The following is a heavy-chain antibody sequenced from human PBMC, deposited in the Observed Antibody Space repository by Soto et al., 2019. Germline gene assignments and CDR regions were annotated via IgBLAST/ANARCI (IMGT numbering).Heavy chain of an antibody. Sequence: SETLSLTCTVSGGSISSSSYYWGWIRQPPGKGLEWIGSIYYSGSTYYNPSLKSRVTISVDTSKNQFSLKLSSVTAADTAVYYCARHVEDTAMVTNDYWGQGTLVTVSS. CDR2: IYYSGST. CDR3: ARHVEDTAMVTNDY. J-gene: IGHJ4*02. V-gene: IGHV4-39*01. D-gene: IGHD5-18*01. CDR1: GGSISSSSYY.